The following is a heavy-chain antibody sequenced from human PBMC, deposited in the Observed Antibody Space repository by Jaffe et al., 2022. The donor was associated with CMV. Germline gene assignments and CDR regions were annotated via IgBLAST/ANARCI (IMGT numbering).Heavy chain of an antibody. Sequence: QVQLVESGGGVVQPGRSLRLSCAASGFTFSSYGMHWVRQAPGKGLEWVAVIWYDGSNKYYADSVKGRFTISRDNSKNTLYLQMNSLRAEDTAVYYCARDHVLWSGHDAFDIWGQGTMVTVSS. CDR2: IWYDGSNK. J-gene: IGHJ3*02. V-gene: IGHV3-33*01. D-gene: IGHD3-3*01. CDR3: ARDHVLWSGHDAFDI. CDR1: GFTFSSYG.